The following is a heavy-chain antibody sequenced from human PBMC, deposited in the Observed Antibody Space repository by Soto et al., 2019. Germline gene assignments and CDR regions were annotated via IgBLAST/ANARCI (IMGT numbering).Heavy chain of an antibody. J-gene: IGHJ4*02. CDR1: GFTFSSYA. D-gene: IGHD1-26*01. CDR2: ISGSSDST. V-gene: IGHV3-23*01. CDR3: ARRGSGSYYDY. Sequence: LRLSCAASGFTFSSYAMNWVRQAPGKGLEWVSVISGSSDSTYYADSVKGRFTISRDNSKNTLYLQMNSLRAEDTAIYYCARRGSGSYYDYWGQGTLVTVSS.